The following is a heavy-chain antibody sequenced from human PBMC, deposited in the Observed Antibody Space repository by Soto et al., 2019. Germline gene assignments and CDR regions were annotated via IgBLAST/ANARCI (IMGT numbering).Heavy chain of an antibody. CDR1: GGSISSGGYY. CDR3: ARDGGRSITGTTGWFDP. D-gene: IGHD1-7*01. V-gene: IGHV4-31*03. J-gene: IGHJ5*02. CDR2: IYYSGST. Sequence: LSLTCTVSGGSISSGGYYWSWIRQHPGKGLEWIGYIYYSGSTYYNPSLKSRVTISVDTSKNQFSLKLSSVTAADTAVYYCARDGGRSITGTTGWFDPWGQGTLVTVS.